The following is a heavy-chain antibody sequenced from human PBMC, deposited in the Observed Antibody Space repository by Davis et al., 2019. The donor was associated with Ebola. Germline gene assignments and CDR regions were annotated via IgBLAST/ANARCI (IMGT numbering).Heavy chain of an antibody. V-gene: IGHV3-30-3*01. CDR2: ISYDGSNK. D-gene: IGHD2-15*01. Sequence: PGGSLRLSCAASGFTFSSYAMHWVRQAPGQGLEWVAVISYDGSNKYYADSVKGRFTISRDNSKNTLYLQMNSLRAEDTAVYYCARDHRNIVVVVAATRSYGMDVWGQGTTVTVSS. CDR3: ARDHRNIVVVVAATRSYGMDV. J-gene: IGHJ6*02. CDR1: GFTFSSYA.